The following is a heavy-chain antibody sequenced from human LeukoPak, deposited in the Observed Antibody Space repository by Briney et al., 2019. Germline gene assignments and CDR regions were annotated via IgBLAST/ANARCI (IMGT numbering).Heavy chain of an antibody. J-gene: IGHJ4*02. CDR1: GFTITGYA. V-gene: IGHV3-30*03. Sequence: GRSLRLSCVASGFTITGYAMYWVRQSPGKGLDFVASISHDETERYRESVKGRFTISRDTSKNTVYLQMNTLRAEDTAVYYCARGLHFRVYDSSDYYPYWGQGTLVTVSS. CDR3: ARGLHFRVYDSSDYYPY. D-gene: IGHD3-22*01. CDR2: ISHDETE.